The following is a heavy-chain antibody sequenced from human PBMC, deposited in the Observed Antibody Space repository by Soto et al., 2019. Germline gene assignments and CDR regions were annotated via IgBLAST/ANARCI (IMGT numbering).Heavy chain of an antibody. Sequence: GGSLRLSCAASGFTCISHGMHLVRQAQGRGLEWVALISNDGSNKYYADSVKGRFTISRDNSKNTLYLQMNSLRPEDTAVYYCAKDTLLAGSGWYYFDYWGQGTLVTVSS. D-gene: IGHD6-19*01. CDR3: AKDTLLAGSGWYYFDY. V-gene: IGHV3-30*18. CDR1: GFTCISHG. J-gene: IGHJ4*02. CDR2: ISNDGSNK.